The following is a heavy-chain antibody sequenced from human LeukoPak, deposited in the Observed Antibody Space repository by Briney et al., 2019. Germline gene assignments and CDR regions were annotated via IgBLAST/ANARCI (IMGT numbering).Heavy chain of an antibody. J-gene: IGHJ6*02. CDR1: GGSFSGYY. CDR3: ASALRRYFDWLSPVYYYYGMDV. D-gene: IGHD3-9*01. V-gene: IGHV4-34*01. CDR2: INHSGST. Sequence: SETLSLTCAVYGGSFSGYYWSWIRQPPGKGLEWIGEINHSGSTNYNPSLKSRVTISVDTSKNQFSLKLSSVTAADTAVYYCASALRRYFDWLSPVYYYYGMDVWGQGTTVTVSS.